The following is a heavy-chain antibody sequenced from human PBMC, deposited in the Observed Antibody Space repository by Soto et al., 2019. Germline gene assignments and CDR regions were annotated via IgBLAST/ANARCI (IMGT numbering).Heavy chain of an antibody. CDR2: IVVAGVT. CDR3: ARRGIDTMSGFDALDV. V-gene: IGHV3-13*01. D-gene: IGHD6-25*01. Sequence: EVLLVESGGGLVQPGGSLRLSCTTSGFTFSTYDMHWVRQVTGKGLEWVSGIVVAGVTYFPDSVKGRFTISRENAKNSLYLQMDSLRVEDTAVYYCARRGIDTMSGFDALDVWGLGTKVTVSS. J-gene: IGHJ3*01. CDR1: GFTFSTYD.